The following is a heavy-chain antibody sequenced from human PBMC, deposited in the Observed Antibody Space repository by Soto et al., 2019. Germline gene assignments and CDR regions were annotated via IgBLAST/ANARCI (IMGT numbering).Heavy chain of an antibody. CDR1: GGSTSKGSYY. J-gene: IGHJ3*02. CDR3: ARHYHSGRHDAFDM. Sequence: QLQLQESGPGLVKPSEPLSLTCTVPGGSTSKGSYYWGWIRQSPGKGLEWIGSIYYSGTTYYNPSLKSRVTISVDTSKNQFSLKLSSVTAADTSIYYCARHYHSGRHDAFDMWGQGTMVTVSS. V-gene: IGHV4-39*01. D-gene: IGHD6-19*01. CDR2: IYYSGTT.